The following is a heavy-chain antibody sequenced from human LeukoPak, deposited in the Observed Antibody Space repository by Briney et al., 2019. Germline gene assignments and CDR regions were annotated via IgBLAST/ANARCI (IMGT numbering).Heavy chain of an antibody. J-gene: IGHJ4*02. Sequence: PGRSLRLSCAASGFTFSSYGMHWVRQAPGKGLEWVAFISYDGSNKYYADSVKGRFTISRDNSKNTLYLQMNSLRAEDTAVYYCAKDRKRYSYGNTLSTWGQGTLVTVSS. CDR1: GFTFSSYG. V-gene: IGHV3-30*18. CDR3: AKDRKRYSYGNTLST. CDR2: ISYDGSNK. D-gene: IGHD5-18*01.